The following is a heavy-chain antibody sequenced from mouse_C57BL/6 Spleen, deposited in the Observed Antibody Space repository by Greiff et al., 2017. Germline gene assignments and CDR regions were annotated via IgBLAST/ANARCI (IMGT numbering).Heavy chain of an antibody. J-gene: IGHJ4*01. Sequence: QVHVKQSGAELVRPGASVTLSCKASGYTFTDYEMHWMKQTPVHGLEWIGAIDPETGGTAYNQKFKGKAILTADKSSSTAYMELRSLTSEDSAVYYCTRFYYGSSPLYYAMDYWGQGTSVTVSS. CDR2: IDPETGGT. V-gene: IGHV1-15*01. CDR3: TRFYYGSSPLYYAMDY. CDR1: GYTFTDYE. D-gene: IGHD1-1*01.